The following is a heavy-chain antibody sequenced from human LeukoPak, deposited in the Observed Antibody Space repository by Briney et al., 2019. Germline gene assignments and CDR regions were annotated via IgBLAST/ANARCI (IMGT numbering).Heavy chain of an antibody. Sequence: PGGSLRLSCAASDFSLSSFWMSWVRQAPGKGLEWVANIKRDGSDKNYADPVKGRFTISRDNAKNSLYLDMSSLRVDDTAVYYCAREQKKTAMVTRVGFDIWGQGTMVTVSS. CDR2: IKRDGSDK. D-gene: IGHD2-2*01. V-gene: IGHV3-7*01. CDR3: AREQKKTAMVTRVGFDI. J-gene: IGHJ3*02. CDR1: DFSLSSFW.